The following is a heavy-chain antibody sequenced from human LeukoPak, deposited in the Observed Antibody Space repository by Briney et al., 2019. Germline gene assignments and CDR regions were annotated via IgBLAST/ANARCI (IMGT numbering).Heavy chain of an antibody. J-gene: IGHJ4*02. V-gene: IGHV3-48*03. D-gene: IGHD6-19*01. CDR3: ARVQRGIAVALDY. Sequence: GGSLRLSCAASGFTFSSYEMNWVRQAPGKGLEWVSYISTTGSSIYYADSVKGRFTISRDNVKNLLYLQMNSLRAEDTAVYYCARVQRGIAVALDYWGQGTLATVPS. CDR2: ISTTGSSI. CDR1: GFTFSSYE.